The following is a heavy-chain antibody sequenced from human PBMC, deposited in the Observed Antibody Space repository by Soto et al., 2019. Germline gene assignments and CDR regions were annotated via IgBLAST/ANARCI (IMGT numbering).Heavy chain of an antibody. D-gene: IGHD6-19*01. V-gene: IGHV4-34*01. CDR2: INHSGST. CDR1: GGSFSGYY. J-gene: IGHJ5*02. Sequence: LTCAVYGGSFSGYYWSWIRQPPGKGLEWIGEINHSGSTNYNPSLKSRVTISVDTSKNQFSLKLSSVTAADTAVYYCARGTIRQWLVLGWFDPWGQGTLVTVSS. CDR3: ARGTIRQWLVLGWFDP.